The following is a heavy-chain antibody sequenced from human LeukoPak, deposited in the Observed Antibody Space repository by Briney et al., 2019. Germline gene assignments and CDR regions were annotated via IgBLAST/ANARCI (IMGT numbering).Heavy chain of an antibody. D-gene: IGHD6-6*01. CDR2: LSAYNGNT. Sequence: ASVKVSCKASGYTFTTYGISWVRQAPGQGLEWMGWLSAYNGNTNYEQKLQGRVTMTTDTSTSTAYLELRSLGSDDTAVYYCARDPGSSRGFDYWGQGTLVTVSS. J-gene: IGHJ4*02. V-gene: IGHV1-18*01. CDR3: ARDPGSSRGFDY. CDR1: GYTFTTYG.